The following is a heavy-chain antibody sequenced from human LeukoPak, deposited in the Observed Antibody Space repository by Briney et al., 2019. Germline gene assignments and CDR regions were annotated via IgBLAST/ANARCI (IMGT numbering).Heavy chain of an antibody. CDR1: GFTFSSYS. Sequence: GGSLRLSCAASGFTFSSYSMNWVRQAPGKGLEGVPSIRSSRSYIYYADSVKGRFTISRDNAKNSLYLQMNSLRPEDTAVYYCASGPHYDFWSGYYRDYWGQGTLVTVSS. CDR3: ASGPHYDFWSGYYRDY. J-gene: IGHJ4*02. CDR2: IRSSRSYI. V-gene: IGHV3-21*01. D-gene: IGHD3-3*01.